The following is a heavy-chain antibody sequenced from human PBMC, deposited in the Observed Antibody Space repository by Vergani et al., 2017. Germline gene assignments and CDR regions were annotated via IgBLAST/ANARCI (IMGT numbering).Heavy chain of an antibody. J-gene: IGHJ3*02. Sequence: QLQLQESGPGLVKPSETLSLTCTVSGGSISSYYWSWIRQPPGKGLEWIGYIYYSGSTNYNPSLKSRVTISVDTSKNQFSLKLSSVTAADTAVYYCARGQRAQRGDAFDIWGQGTMVTVSS. CDR1: GGSISSYY. D-gene: IGHD6-25*01. V-gene: IGHV4-59*01. CDR2: IYYSGST. CDR3: ARGQRAQRGDAFDI.